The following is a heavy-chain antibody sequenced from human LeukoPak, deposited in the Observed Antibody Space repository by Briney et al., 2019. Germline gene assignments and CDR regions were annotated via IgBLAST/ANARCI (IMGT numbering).Heavy chain of an antibody. Sequence: PSETLSLTCTVSGGSISSSSYYWGWIRQPPGKGLEWIGSIYYIGSTYYNPSLKSRVTISVDTSKNQFSLKLSSVTAADTAVYYCASRGRYYYDSSGYHIFDYWGQGTLVTVSS. CDR2: IYYIGST. V-gene: IGHV4-39*01. CDR1: GGSISSSSYY. J-gene: IGHJ4*02. CDR3: ASRGRYYYDSSGYHIFDY. D-gene: IGHD3-22*01.